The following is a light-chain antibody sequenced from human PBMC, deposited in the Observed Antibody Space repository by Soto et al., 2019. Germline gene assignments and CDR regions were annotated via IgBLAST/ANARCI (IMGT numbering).Light chain of an antibody. V-gene: IGKV3-15*01. CDR1: QSVSSN. CDR3: QEYNNWHPIT. J-gene: IGKJ4*01. CDR2: GAS. Sequence: EIVMTQSPATLSVSPGERATLSCRASQSVSSNLAWYQQKPGQAPRLLIYGASTRATGISARFSGSGSGTEFTLTITSLQSEDFAVYYCQEYNNWHPITFGGGTKVDIK.